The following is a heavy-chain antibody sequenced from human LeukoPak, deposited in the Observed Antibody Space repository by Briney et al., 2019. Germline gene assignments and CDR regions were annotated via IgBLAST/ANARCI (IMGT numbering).Heavy chain of an antibody. J-gene: IGHJ3*02. CDR2: IYPGDSDT. V-gene: IGHV5-51*01. CDR3: ARRKDSSGWLRDAFDI. D-gene: IGHD6-19*01. CDR1: GYSFTSYW. Sequence: GESLKISCKGSGYSFTSYWIGWVRQMPGKGLEWMGIIYPGDSDTRYSPSFQGQVTTSADKSISTAYLQWSSLKASDTAMYYCARRKDSSGWLRDAFDIWGQGTMVTVSS.